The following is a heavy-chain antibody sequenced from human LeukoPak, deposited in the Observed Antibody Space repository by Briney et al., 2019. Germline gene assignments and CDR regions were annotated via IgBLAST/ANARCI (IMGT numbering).Heavy chain of an antibody. J-gene: IGHJ6*02. D-gene: IGHD1-7*01. CDR1: GFTFSTYA. CDR3: AKFSGIWHYVPMDV. V-gene: IGHV3-23*01. Sequence: QPGGSLRLSCGASGFTFSTYAMSWVRQAPGKGLEWVSAISDSGASTYYADSVKGRFTISREHSTNTLYLQMSSLRADDTAVSYCAKFSGIWHYVPMDVWGQGTTVTVSS. CDR2: ISDSGAST.